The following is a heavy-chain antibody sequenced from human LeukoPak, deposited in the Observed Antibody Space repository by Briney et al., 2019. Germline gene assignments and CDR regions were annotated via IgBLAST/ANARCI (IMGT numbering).Heavy chain of an antibody. CDR2: IYDSGNT. CDR3: ATRRDGYTYFDY. CDR1: GGSISSSNYC. V-gene: IGHV4-39*01. Sequence: SETLSLTCTVSGGSISSSNYCWGWIRQPPGKGLEWIGNIYDSGNTYYIPSLKSRLSMSVDTSKNQFSLKLSSVTAADTAVYYCATRRDGYTYFDYWGQGTLVTVSS. D-gene: IGHD5-24*01. J-gene: IGHJ4*02.